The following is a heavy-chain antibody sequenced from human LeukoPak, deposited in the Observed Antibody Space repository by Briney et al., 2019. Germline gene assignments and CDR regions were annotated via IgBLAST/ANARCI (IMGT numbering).Heavy chain of an antibody. CDR1: GGSISSGGYY. CDR3: ARILGYCSGGSCRPSSMFDP. J-gene: IGHJ5*02. V-gene: IGHV4-31*03. CDR2: IYYSGST. D-gene: IGHD2-15*01. Sequence: SETLSLTCTVSGGSISSGGYYWSWIRQHPGKGLEWIGYIYYSGSTYYNPSLKSRVTISVDTSKNQFSLKLSSVTAADTAVYYCARILGYCSGGSCRPSSMFDPWGQGTLVTVSS.